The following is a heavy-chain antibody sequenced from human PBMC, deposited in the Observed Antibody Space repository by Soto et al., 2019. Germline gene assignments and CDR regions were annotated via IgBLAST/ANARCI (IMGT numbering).Heavy chain of an antibody. CDR2: ISAYNGNT. CDR3: ARVGNYYGSGSYYAYYYYYYMDV. CDR1: GYTFTSYG. J-gene: IGHJ6*03. Sequence: ASVKVSCKASGYTFTSYGISWVRQAPGQGLEWMGWISAYNGNTNYAQKLQGRVTMTTDTSTSTAYMELRSLRSDDTAVYYCARVGNYYGSGSYYAYYYYYYMDVWGKGTTVTVSS. D-gene: IGHD3-10*01. V-gene: IGHV1-18*01.